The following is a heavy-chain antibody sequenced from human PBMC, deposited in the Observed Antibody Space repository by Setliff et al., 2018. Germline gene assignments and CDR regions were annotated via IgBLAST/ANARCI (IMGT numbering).Heavy chain of an antibody. CDR1: GGSISSGDYY. CDR2: IYSSGST. D-gene: IGHD3-22*01. CDR3: ARESRYYYDNLGTLDY. V-gene: IGHV4-30-4*08. Sequence: SETLSLTCTVSGGSISSGDYYWSWIRQPPGKGLEWIGYIYSSGSTYYNPSLKSRVSISVDTSKNQFSLNLSSVTAADTAVYYCARESRYYYDNLGTLDYWGQGTLVTVSS. J-gene: IGHJ4*02.